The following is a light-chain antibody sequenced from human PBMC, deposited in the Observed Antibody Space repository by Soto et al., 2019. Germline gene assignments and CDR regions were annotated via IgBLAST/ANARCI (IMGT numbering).Light chain of an antibody. V-gene: IGKV1-5*01. CDR3: QQYNSYPIT. CDR1: QNIRNW. J-gene: IGKJ5*01. CDR2: DAS. Sequence: DIQMTQSPSTLSASVCDSVTITCRASQNIRNWLAWYQQKPGKAPNPLIYDASSLQSGVPSRFSGSGSGTDFALTISSLQPEDFATYYCQQYNSYPITFGQGTRLEIK.